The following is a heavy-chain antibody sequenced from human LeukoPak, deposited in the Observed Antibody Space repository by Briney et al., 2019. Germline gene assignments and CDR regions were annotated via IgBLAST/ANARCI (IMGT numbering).Heavy chain of an antibody. Sequence: MSSQTLSLTCTVSGGSISSGDYYWSWIRQPPGKGLEWIGYTYYSGSTYYNPSIKSRATISVDTSKNQFSLKLTSVTAADTAVYYCARPYYYDSRIDPWGQGTLVTVSS. V-gene: IGHV4-30-4*01. J-gene: IGHJ5*02. CDR2: TYYSGST. D-gene: IGHD3-22*01. CDR1: GGSISSGDYY. CDR3: ARPYYYDSRIDP.